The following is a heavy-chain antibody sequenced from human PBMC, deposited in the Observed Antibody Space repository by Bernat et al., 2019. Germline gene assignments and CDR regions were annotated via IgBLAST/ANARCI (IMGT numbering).Heavy chain of an antibody. V-gene: IGHV1-2*06. Sequence: QVQLVQSGAEVKKPGASVKVSCKASGYTFTGYYMHWVRQAPGQGLEWMGRINPNSGGTNYAQKFQGRVTMPRDTSISTAYMELSRLRSDDTAVYYCARMVQGVIITGFDCWGQGTLVTVSS. CDR1: GYTFTGYY. D-gene: IGHD3-10*01. CDR2: INPNSGGT. J-gene: IGHJ4*02. CDR3: ARMVQGVIITGFDC.